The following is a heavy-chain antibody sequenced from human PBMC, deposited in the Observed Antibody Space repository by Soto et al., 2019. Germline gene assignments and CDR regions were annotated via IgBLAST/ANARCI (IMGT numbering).Heavy chain of an antibody. D-gene: IGHD6-6*01. CDR1: GYSCTSYW. Sequence: GESLKISCKGSGYSCTSYWVGWVRQMPGKGLEWLGIIYPGDSDTRYSPSFQGQVTISADKSISTAYLQWSSLKASDTAMYYCARLGGIAARPNLYYYYGMDVWGQGTTVTVSS. J-gene: IGHJ6*02. CDR3: ARLGGIAARPNLYYYYGMDV. CDR2: IYPGDSDT. V-gene: IGHV5-51*01.